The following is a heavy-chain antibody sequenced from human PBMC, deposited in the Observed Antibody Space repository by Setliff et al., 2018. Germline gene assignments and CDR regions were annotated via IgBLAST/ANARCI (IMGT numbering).Heavy chain of an antibody. J-gene: IGHJ4*02. V-gene: IGHV4-59*08. CDR1: GGSISNYY. CDR2: SVDGST. D-gene: IGHD1-26*01. Sequence: SETLSLTCNVSGGSISNYYWSWVRQAPGKELEWIGYSVDGSTNYNPSLKSRVTISVDTSKNQFTLKLTSVTAADSAVYYCARGLHSGTYWGTRPLGLDYWGQGTQVTVSS. CDR3: ARGLHSGTYWGTRPLGLDY.